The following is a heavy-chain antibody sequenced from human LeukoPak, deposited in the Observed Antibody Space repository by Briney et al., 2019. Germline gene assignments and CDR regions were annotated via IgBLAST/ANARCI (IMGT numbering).Heavy chain of an antibody. Sequence: SETLSLTCAVYGGSLSGYYWSWIRQPPGKGLEWIGEINHSGSTNYNPSLKSRVTISVDTSKNQFSLKLSSVTAADTAVYYCASNYYDFWSGYANWFDHWGQGTLVTVSS. J-gene: IGHJ5*02. CDR1: GGSLSGYY. CDR2: INHSGST. CDR3: ASNYYDFWSGYANWFDH. V-gene: IGHV4-34*01. D-gene: IGHD3-3*01.